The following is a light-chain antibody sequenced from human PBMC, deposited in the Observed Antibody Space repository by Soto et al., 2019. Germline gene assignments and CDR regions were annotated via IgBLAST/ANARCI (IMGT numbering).Light chain of an antibody. CDR3: MQALQTPNS. Sequence: DIVMTQSPLSLPVTPGEPASICCRSSQRLLQSNGYNYLDWYLQKPGQSPQLLIYLGSNRASGVPDRFSGSGSGTDFTLKTSRVEAEDVGVYYCMQALQTPNSFGQGTKLEIK. CDR2: LGS. V-gene: IGKV2-28*01. CDR1: QRLLQSNGYNY. J-gene: IGKJ2*01.